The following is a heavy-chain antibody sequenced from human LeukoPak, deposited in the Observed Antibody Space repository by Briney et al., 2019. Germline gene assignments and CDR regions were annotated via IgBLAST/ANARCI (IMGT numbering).Heavy chain of an antibody. D-gene: IGHD2-15*01. CDR3: ATDPVGYCNADGCYSVDY. Sequence: GASVTVSCKVSGYTLTELSMHWVRQAPGKGLEWMGGFDPEHGETVYAQKFQGRLTMTEDTSTHTAYMELSSLRSDDTAVYYCATDPVGYCNADGCYSVDYWGQGTLVTVSS. V-gene: IGHV1-24*01. J-gene: IGHJ4*02. CDR2: FDPEHGET. CDR1: GYTLTELS.